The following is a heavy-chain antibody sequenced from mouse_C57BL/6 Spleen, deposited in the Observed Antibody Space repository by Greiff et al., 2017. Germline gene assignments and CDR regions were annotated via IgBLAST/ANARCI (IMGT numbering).Heavy chain of an antibody. D-gene: IGHD5-1*01. CDR3: ARGEFTSAY. V-gene: IGHV1-82*01. CDR1: GYAFSSSW. Sequence: QVQLQQSGPELVKPGASVKISCKASGYAFSSSWMNWVKQRPGKGLECIGRIYPGDGDTNYNGKFKGKATLTADKSSSTAYMQLSSLTSEDSAVYFCARGEFTSAYWGQGTLVTVSA. J-gene: IGHJ3*01. CDR2: IYPGDGDT.